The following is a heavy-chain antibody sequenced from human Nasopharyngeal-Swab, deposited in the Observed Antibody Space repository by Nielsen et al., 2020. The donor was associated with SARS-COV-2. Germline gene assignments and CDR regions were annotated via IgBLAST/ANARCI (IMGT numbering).Heavy chain of an antibody. V-gene: IGHV3-23*01. CDR3: AKGPGYCSSTSCARKAYFDY. Sequence: GASLKISCAASGLTFSSYAMSWVRQAPGKGLEWVSAISGSGGSTYYADSVKGRFTISRDNSKNTLYLQMNSLRAEDTAVYYCAKGPGYCSSTSCARKAYFDYWGQGTLVTVSS. J-gene: IGHJ4*02. CDR2: ISGSGGST. CDR1: GLTFSSYA. D-gene: IGHD2-2*03.